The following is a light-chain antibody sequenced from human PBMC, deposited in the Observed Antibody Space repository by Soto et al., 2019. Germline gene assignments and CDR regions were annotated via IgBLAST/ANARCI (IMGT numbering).Light chain of an antibody. J-gene: IGKJ2*01. Sequence: DIVMTQSPDSLAVSLGESATINCKSSHSVLYTSDNRNNLTWYQQKPGQPPRLLIYGASTRESGVPVRFSGSGSGTDFTLTIISLQAEDVAVYYCQQYYSNPYTFGQGTKLEIK. V-gene: IGKV4-1*01. CDR2: GAS. CDR1: HSVLYTSDNRNN. CDR3: QQYYSNPYT.